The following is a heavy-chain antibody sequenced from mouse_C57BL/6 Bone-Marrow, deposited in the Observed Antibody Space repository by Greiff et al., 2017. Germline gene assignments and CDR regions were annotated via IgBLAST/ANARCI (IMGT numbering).Heavy chain of an antibody. V-gene: IGHV1-69*01. Sequence: QVQLQQPGAELVMPGASVKLSCKASGYTFTSYWMHWVKQRPGQGLEWIGEIDPSDSYTNYNQKFKGKSTLTVDKSSSTAYMQLSSLTSEDSAVYYCARGGTGDWDYWGKGTTLTVSS. CDR1: GYTFTSYW. CDR3: ARGGTGDWDY. J-gene: IGHJ2*01. CDR2: IDPSDSYT. D-gene: IGHD3-3*01.